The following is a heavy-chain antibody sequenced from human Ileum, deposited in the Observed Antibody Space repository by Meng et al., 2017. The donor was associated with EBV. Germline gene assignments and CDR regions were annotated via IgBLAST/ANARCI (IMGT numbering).Heavy chain of an antibody. CDR1: GGSISSSNW. Sequence: QVQLQESGPGLVKPSGXLSLTRXVSGGSISSSNWWSWVRQPPGKGLEWIGEIYHSGSTNCNPSLKSRVTISVDKSKNQFSPKLSSVTAADTAVYYCASGRKYCSSTSCYGQFDYWGQGTLVTVSS. CDR2: IYHSGST. J-gene: IGHJ4*02. V-gene: IGHV4-4*02. D-gene: IGHD2-2*01. CDR3: ASGRKYCSSTSCYGQFDY.